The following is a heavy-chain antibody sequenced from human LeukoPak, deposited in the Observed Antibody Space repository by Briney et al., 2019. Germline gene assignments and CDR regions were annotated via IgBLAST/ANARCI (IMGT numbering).Heavy chain of an antibody. CDR3: ARGPPYYDFWSGYSPNYYYYMDV. D-gene: IGHD3-3*01. J-gene: IGHJ6*03. CDR2: ICHSGRS. CDR1: VYSISSGYY. V-gene: IGHV4-38-2*01. Sequence: SETLSLTCAVSVYSISSGYYWGWIRQPPGKGLEWIGSICHSGRSYYNPSLKSLVTISVDTAKNQFSLKLSSVTAADTALYYCARGPPYYDFWSGYSPNYYYYMDVWGKGTTVTVSS.